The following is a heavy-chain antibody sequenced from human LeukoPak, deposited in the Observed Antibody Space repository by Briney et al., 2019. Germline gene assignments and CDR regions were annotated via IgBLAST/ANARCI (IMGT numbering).Heavy chain of an antibody. V-gene: IGHV3-30*18. CDR3: AKGSGSGSPLPYYYYGMDV. J-gene: IGHJ6*02. CDR1: GFTFSSYG. D-gene: IGHD3-10*01. CDR2: ISYDGSNK. Sequence: GGSLRLSCAASGFTFSSYGMHWVRQAPGKGLEWVAVISYDGSNKYYADSVKGRFTISRDNSKNTLYLQMNSLRAEDTAVYYCAKGSGSGSPLPYYYYGMDVWGQGTTVTVSS.